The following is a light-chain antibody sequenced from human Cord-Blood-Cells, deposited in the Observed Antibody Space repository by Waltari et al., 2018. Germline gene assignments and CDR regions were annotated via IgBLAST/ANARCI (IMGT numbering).Light chain of an antibody. CDR1: KLGDKY. CDR3: QAWDSSTYV. CDR2: QDS. J-gene: IGLJ1*01. V-gene: IGLV3-1*01. Sequence: SYELAKPTSVSVSPGQPASIPCSGDKLGDKYACWYQQKPGQSPVLVIYQDSKRPSGIPERFSGSNSGNTATLTISGTQAMDEADYYCQAWDSSTYVFGTGTKVTVL.